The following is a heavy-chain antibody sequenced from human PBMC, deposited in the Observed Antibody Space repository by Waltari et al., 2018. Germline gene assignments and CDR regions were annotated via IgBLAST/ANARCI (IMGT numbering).Heavy chain of an antibody. J-gene: IGHJ4*02. CDR1: GFSFSNYA. Sequence: EVQLEESGGGLVQPGGSLRLSCAASGFSFSNYAMSWVRQAPGEGWVLVLTIVGSGAATDFADSVKGLFTISRGNSKNTLYLQRNSLRAEDTAVYYCAKSRIMATVTSLPDYWGQGTLVTVSS. CDR2: IVGSGAAT. D-gene: IGHD4-4*01. V-gene: IGHV3-23*04. CDR3: AKSRIMATVTSLPDY.